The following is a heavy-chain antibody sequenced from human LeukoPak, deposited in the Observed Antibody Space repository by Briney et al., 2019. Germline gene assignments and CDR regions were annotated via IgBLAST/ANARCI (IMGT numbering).Heavy chain of an antibody. CDR2: IYSGGTT. Sequence: GGSLSLSCAASGFTVSSNSMSWVRQAPGKGLQWVSVIYSGGTTYYADSVKGRFTFPRHNSKNTLYLQMTSLRPEDTAVYYCARGDNHYYYGMDVWGQGTTVTVSS. CDR3: ARGDNHYYYGMDV. CDR1: GFTVSSNS. V-gene: IGHV3-53*04. D-gene: IGHD1-1*01. J-gene: IGHJ6*02.